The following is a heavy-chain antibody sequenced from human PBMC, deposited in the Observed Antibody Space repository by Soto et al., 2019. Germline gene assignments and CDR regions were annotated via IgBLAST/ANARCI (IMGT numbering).Heavy chain of an antibody. CDR3: ARTYCSSARCYSDY. J-gene: IGHJ4*02. CDR1: GYTFTSHG. D-gene: IGHD2-2*01. V-gene: IGHV1-18*04. CDR2: ISAYNGNT. Sequence: QVQLVQSGAEVKKPGASVKVSCKTSGYTFTSHGISWVRQAPGQGLEWMGWISAYNGNTNYAQKLQGRVTMTTDTPTSTAYMELRSLRADDTAVYYCARTYCSSARCYSDYWGQGTLVTVSS.